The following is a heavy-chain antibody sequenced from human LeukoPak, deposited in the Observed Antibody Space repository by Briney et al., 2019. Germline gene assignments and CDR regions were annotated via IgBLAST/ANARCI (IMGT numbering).Heavy chain of an antibody. CDR3: VRRGDASSGWGDHDF. J-gene: IGHJ4*02. CDR1: GFTFNRNA. Sequence: GESLRLSCAASGFTFNRNAISWLRQAQGKGLEWFLTIGGSGDKTYYADSVKGRFAISRDNSKNMVHLQMNSLTGEDTALYYCVRRGDASSGWGDHDFWGQGALVTVSS. V-gene: IGHV3-23*01. D-gene: IGHD6-19*01. CDR2: IGGSGDKT.